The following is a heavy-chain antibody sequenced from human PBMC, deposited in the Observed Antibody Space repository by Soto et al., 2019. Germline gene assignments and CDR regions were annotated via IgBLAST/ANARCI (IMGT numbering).Heavy chain of an antibody. D-gene: IGHD3-3*01. Sequence: GGSLRLSCAASGFTFSSYSMNWVRQAPGKGLEWVTYISSISSTIYYADSVKGRFTISRDNAKNSLYLQMNSLRAEDTAVYYCARDKTYYDFWSGYYDPTPDAFDIWGQGTMVTVSS. J-gene: IGHJ3*02. CDR2: ISSISSTI. V-gene: IGHV3-48*01. CDR1: GFTFSSYS. CDR3: ARDKTYYDFWSGYYDPTPDAFDI.